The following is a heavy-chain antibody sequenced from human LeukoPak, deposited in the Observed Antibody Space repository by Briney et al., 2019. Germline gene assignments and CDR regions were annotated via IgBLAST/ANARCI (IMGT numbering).Heavy chain of an antibody. J-gene: IGHJ4*02. Sequence: GGTLRLSCAASGLTFSNHGMNWVRQASGKGLEWVSGISPRGDITYHADSVKGRFTISRDNSKNMLYLELISLTAEDTAVYYCAKDDAWLQFGEWSQGTLVTVSS. CDR2: ISPRGDIT. V-gene: IGHV3-23*01. CDR3: AKDDAWLQFGE. D-gene: IGHD3-10*01. CDR1: GLTFSNHG.